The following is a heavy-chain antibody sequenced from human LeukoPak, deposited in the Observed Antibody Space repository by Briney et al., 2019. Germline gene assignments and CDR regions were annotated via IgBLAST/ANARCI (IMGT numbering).Heavy chain of an antibody. V-gene: IGHV3-23*01. CDR1: GFTFSSYS. CDR3: AKGNGYSYGRYYFDY. Sequence: GGSLRLSCAASGFTFSSYSMGWVRQAPGKGLEWVSAITASGGNTYYADSVKGRFTISRDNSKNTLYLQVNSLRAEDTAVYYCAKGNGYSYGRYYFDYWGQGTLVTVSS. J-gene: IGHJ4*02. CDR2: ITASGGNT. D-gene: IGHD5-18*01.